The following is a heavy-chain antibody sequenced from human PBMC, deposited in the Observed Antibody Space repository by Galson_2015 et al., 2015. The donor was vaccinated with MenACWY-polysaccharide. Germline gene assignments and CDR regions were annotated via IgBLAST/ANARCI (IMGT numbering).Heavy chain of an antibody. Sequence: TYWVHWVRQAPGEGLVWVSRINTDGSSTSYADSVKGRFTVSRDNAKNTVYLQMNSLRAEDTAVYYCARDPHCGAGCSIHDAFDVWGQGTKVTVSS. V-gene: IGHV3-74*01. CDR2: INTDGSST. CDR3: ARDPHCGAGCSIHDAFDV. D-gene: IGHD2-21*02. CDR1: TYW. J-gene: IGHJ3*01.